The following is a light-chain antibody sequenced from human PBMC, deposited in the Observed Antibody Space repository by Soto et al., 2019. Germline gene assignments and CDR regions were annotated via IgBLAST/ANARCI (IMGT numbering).Light chain of an antibody. J-gene: IGLJ1*01. CDR2: EVT. CDR1: SSDVGGYNY. CDR3: TSYSGSNTPYV. Sequence: QSARTQPPAASGSPGQSVTISCTGTSSDVGGYNYVSWYQHHPGKAPKLMISEVTNRPSGVPDRFSGSKSGNTASLTVSGLQAEDEADYYCTSYSGSNTPYVFGTGTKVTVL. V-gene: IGLV2-8*01.